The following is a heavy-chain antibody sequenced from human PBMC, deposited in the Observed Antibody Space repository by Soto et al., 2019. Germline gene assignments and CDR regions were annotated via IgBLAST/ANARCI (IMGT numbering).Heavy chain of an antibody. CDR2: FDPEDQET. V-gene: IGHV1-24*01. Sequence: QVQLIQSGAEVKKPGASVKVSCKVSGDTLSELSIHWVRQASGKGLEWMGSFDPEDQETVYAQKFQGRVTLTEDTSTDTAYMEVTSLRSEDTATYYCAAERLGFCDTDNCFRYYLDSWGQGTPVIISS. CDR3: AAERLGFCDTDNCFRYYLDS. CDR1: GDTLSELS. J-gene: IGHJ4*02. D-gene: IGHD2-15*01.